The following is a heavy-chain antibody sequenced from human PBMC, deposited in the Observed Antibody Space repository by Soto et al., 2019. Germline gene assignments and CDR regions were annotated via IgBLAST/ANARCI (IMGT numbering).Heavy chain of an antibody. CDR3: ARESEDLTSNFDY. J-gene: IGHJ4*02. V-gene: IGHV3-21*06. CDR2: ISSATNYI. Sequence: GGSLRLSCAASGFTFTRYSMNWVRQAPGKGLEWVSSISSATNYIYYGDSMKGRFTISRDNSKNSLYLEMSSLRAEDTAVYYCARESEDLTSNFDYWGQGTLVTVSS. CDR1: GFTFTRYS.